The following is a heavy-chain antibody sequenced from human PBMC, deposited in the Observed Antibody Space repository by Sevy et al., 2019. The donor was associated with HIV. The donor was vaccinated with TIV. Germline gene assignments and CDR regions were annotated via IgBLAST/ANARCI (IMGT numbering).Heavy chain of an antibody. Sequence: GVSLRLSCAASGFTFSSYWMHWVRQAPGKGLVWVSRINSDGSSTSYADSVKGRLTISRDNAKNTLYLQMNSLRAEDTAVYYCASSKGDYYYGSGSLHADYWGQGTLVTVSS. CDR1: GFTFSSYW. D-gene: IGHD3-10*01. V-gene: IGHV3-74*01. CDR2: INSDGSST. CDR3: ASSKGDYYYGSGSLHADY. J-gene: IGHJ4*02.